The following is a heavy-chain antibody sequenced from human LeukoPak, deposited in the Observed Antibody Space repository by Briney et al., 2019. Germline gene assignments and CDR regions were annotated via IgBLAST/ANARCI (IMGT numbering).Heavy chain of an antibody. Sequence: PGGSLRLSCAASGFTVSTTYMTWVRQAPGKGLEWVSAIYAGSETYYADSVKGRFTISRDNSKNMLYLQMNSLRGEDTAVYYCARGYGAGRGDNWFDPWGQGTLVTVPS. CDR1: GFTVSTTY. CDR2: IYAGSET. J-gene: IGHJ5*02. V-gene: IGHV3-53*01. CDR3: ARGYGAGRGDNWFDP. D-gene: IGHD4/OR15-4a*01.